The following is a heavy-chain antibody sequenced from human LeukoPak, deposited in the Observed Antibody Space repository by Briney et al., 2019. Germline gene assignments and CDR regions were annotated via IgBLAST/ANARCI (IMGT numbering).Heavy chain of an antibody. Sequence: ASVKVSCKASGYTFTSYDINWVRQATGQGLEWMGWMNPNSGNTGYAQKFQGRVTMTRNTSIRTAYMELNSLRSEDTAVYYCARVAGTMVRGVIGYWGQGTLVTVSS. CDR3: ARVAGTMVRGVIGY. CDR1: GYTFTSYD. V-gene: IGHV1-8*01. CDR2: MNPNSGNT. D-gene: IGHD3-10*01. J-gene: IGHJ4*02.